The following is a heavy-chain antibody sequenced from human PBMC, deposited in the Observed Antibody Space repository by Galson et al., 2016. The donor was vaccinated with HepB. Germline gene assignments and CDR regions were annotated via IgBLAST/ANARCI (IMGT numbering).Heavy chain of an antibody. CDR3: AKRGGLKYYFDC. V-gene: IGHV3-23*01. Sequence: ASGFTFSSYGMSWVRQAPGQGLEWVSSISPGGSTYTDSVKGRFTISRDNSRNTLYLEMNSLRAEDTAVYYCAKRGGLKYYFDCWGQGTLVTVSS. CDR2: ISPGGST. D-gene: IGHD2-15*01. J-gene: IGHJ4*02. CDR1: GFTFSSYG.